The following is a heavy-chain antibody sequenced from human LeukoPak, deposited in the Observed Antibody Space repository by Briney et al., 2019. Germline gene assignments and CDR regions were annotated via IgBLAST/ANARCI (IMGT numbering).Heavy chain of an antibody. CDR1: GFTFKSYA. V-gene: IGHV3-23*01. J-gene: IGHJ4*02. CDR2: ISGSGGST. D-gene: IGHD3-3*01. CDR3: AKELAYYDFWSGYYPYFDY. Sequence: PGGSLRLSCSASGFTFKSYAMHWVRQAPGKGLEWVSAISGSGGSTYYADSVKGRFTISRDNSKNTLYLQMNSLRAEDTAVYYCAKELAYYDFWSGYYPYFDYWGQGTLVTVSS.